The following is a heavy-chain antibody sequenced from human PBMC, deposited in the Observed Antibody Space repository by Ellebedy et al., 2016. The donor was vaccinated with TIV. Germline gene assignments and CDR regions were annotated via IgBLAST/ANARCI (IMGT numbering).Heavy chain of an antibody. CDR1: GYTFTNYG. CDR2: ISGYNGNT. J-gene: IGHJ4*02. CDR3: ARVVDGDYEDY. D-gene: IGHD4-17*01. Sequence: AASVKVSCKASGYTFTNYGISWVRQAPGQGLEWMGWISGYNGNTYPAQKLQGRVTMTTDTSPSTAYMELRILRSDDTAVYYCARVVDGDYEDYWGQGALVTVSS. V-gene: IGHV1-18*04.